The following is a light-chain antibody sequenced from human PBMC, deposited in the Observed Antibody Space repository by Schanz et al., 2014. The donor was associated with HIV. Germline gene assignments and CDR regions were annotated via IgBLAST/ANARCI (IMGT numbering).Light chain of an antibody. Sequence: EIVLTQSPGSLSLSPGERATLSCRASQSVTSGYLAWYQQKPGQAPRLLIYDASYRAFGIPARFSGSGSGTDFTLTISSLEPEDFAVYYCQQRSNWPLLTFGGGTKVEIK. CDR3: QQRSNWPLLT. CDR2: DAS. J-gene: IGKJ4*01. V-gene: IGKV3-11*01. CDR1: QSVTSGY.